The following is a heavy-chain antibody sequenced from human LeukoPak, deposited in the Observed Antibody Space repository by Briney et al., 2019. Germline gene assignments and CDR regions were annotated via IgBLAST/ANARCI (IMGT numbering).Heavy chain of an antibody. CDR2: IYYSGST. V-gene: IGHV4-59*01. Sequence: SETLSLTCTVSGGSISSYYWSWIRQPPGKGLEWIGYIYYSGSTNYNPSLKNRVTISVDTSKNQFSLKLSSVTAADTAVYYCARQTRTGHFDYWGQGTLVTVSS. CDR1: GGSISSYY. J-gene: IGHJ4*02. CDR3: ARQTRTGHFDY. D-gene: IGHD1-1*01.